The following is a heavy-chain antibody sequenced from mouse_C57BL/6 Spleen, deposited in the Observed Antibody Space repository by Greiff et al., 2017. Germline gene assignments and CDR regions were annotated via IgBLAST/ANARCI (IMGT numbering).Heavy chain of an antibody. CDR3: ARPPSYSNYSFAY. J-gene: IGHJ3*01. CDR1: GFTFSDYG. V-gene: IGHV5-17*01. Sequence: EVKLVESGGGLVKPGGSLKLSCAASGFTFSDYGMHWVRQAPEKGLEWVAYSSSGSSTIYYADTVKGRFTISRDNAKNTLFLQITRLRSEDTAMYYCARPPSYSNYSFAYWGQGTLVTVSA. D-gene: IGHD2-5*01. CDR2: SSSGSSTI.